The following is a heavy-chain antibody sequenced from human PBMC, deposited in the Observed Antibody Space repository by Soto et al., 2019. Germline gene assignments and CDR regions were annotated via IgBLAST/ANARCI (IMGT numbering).Heavy chain of an antibody. CDR3: ARAVALPGLFYFDF. CDR2: IYHSGST. J-gene: IGHJ4*02. CDR1: GASISSTHS. V-gene: IGHV4-4*02. D-gene: IGHD2-21*01. Sequence: QVQLQESGPRLVRPSETLSLTCAVSGASISSTHSWSWVRQPPGKGLEWIAEIYHSGSTNYNPSLKSRLTISVDKSKNQFSLILNSVTAADTAVYFCARAVALPGLFYFDFWGQGTLVTVSS.